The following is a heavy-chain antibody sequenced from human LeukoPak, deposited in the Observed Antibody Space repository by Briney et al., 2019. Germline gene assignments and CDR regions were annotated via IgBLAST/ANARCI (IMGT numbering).Heavy chain of an antibody. CDR1: GFTFSSYA. CDR2: ISPSGGST. CDR3: XXXXXXGXXXXXDX. J-gene: IGHJ4*02. V-gene: IGHV3-23*01. Sequence: QPGGSLRLSCAASGFTFSSYAMSWVRQAPGEGLEWVSTISPSGGSTFYADSVKGRFTIFRDNSKNTLYLQMNTLRVDDTAVYYXXXXXXXGXXXXXDXWGQGTLV.